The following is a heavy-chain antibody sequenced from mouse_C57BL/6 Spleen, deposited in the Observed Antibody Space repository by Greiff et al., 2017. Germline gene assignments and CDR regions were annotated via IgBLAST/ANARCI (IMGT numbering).Heavy chain of an antibody. CDR3: ARGGYSKGWFAY. Sequence: VQLKQSAPELVKPGASVKIPCKASGYTFTDYNMDWVKQSHGKSLEWIGDINPNNGGTIYNQKFKGKATLTVDKSSSTAYMELRSLTSEDTAVYYCARGGYSKGWFAYWGQGTLVTVSA. V-gene: IGHV1-18*01. J-gene: IGHJ3*01. CDR2: INPNNGGT. D-gene: IGHD2-5*01. CDR1: GYTFTDYN.